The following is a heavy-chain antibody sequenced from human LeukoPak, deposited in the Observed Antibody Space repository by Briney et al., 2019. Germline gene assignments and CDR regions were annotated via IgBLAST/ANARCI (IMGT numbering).Heavy chain of an antibody. CDR3: AIRLWFGELGDWFDP. CDR1: GYTFTSYG. CDR2: ISAYNGNT. Sequence: ASVKVSCKASGYTFTSYGISWVRQAPGQGLEWMGWISAYNGNTNYAQKLQGRVTMTTDPSTSTAYMELRSLRSDDTAVYYCAIRLWFGELGDWFDPWGQGTLVTVSS. V-gene: IGHV1-18*01. J-gene: IGHJ5*02. D-gene: IGHD3-10*01.